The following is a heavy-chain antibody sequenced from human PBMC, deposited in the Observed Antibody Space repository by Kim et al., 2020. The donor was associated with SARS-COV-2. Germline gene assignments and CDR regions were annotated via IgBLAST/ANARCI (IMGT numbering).Heavy chain of an antibody. CDR3: ASFIMVRGVIITHWYFDL. J-gene: IGHJ2*01. CDR1: GFTVSSNY. CDR2: IYSGGST. D-gene: IGHD3-10*01. Sequence: GGSLRLSCAASGFTVSSNYMSWVRQAPGKGLEWVSVIYSGGSTYYADSVKGRFTISRDNSKNTLYLQMNSLRAEDTAVYYCASFIMVRGVIITHWYFDLWGRGTLVTVSS. V-gene: IGHV3-53*01.